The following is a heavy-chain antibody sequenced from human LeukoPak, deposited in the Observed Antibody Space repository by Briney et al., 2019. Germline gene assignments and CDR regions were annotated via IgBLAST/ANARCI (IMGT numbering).Heavy chain of an antibody. CDR1: GFTFSSYE. Sequence: PGGSLRLSCAASGFTFSSYEMNWVRQAPGKGLEWVSYISSSGSTIYYADSVKGRFTISRDNAKNSLYLQMSSLRAEDTAVYYCARDTYYGSGRFDYWGQGTLVTVPS. J-gene: IGHJ4*02. V-gene: IGHV3-48*03. CDR3: ARDTYYGSGRFDY. CDR2: ISSSGSTI. D-gene: IGHD3-10*01.